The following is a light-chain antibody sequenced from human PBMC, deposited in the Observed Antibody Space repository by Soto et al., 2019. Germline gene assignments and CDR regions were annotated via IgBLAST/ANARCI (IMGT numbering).Light chain of an antibody. V-gene: IGKV1-39*01. CDR2: AAS. J-gene: IGKJ1*01. Sequence: DIQMTQSPSSLSASVGDEVTITCRASQTIMTYLAWYQLKPGKPPRLLIYAASSLQSGVPSRFSGSGSGTDFTLTISSLQPEDFATYSCQQSYNSPQTFGRGTKVDI. CDR3: QQSYNSPQT. CDR1: QTIMTY.